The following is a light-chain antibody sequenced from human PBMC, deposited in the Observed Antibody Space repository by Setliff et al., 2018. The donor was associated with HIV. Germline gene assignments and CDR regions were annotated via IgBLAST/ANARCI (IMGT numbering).Light chain of an antibody. CDR1: SSNIGSNH. V-gene: IGLV1-47*01. CDR3: AAWDDSLSGSYV. CDR2: RNN. J-gene: IGLJ1*01. Sequence: QSALTQPPSASGTPGQRVIISCSGSSSNIGSNHVYWYQQLPGTTPKLLIYRNNQRPSGVPDRFSGSKSGTSASLAISGLRSEDEADYFCAAWDDSLSGSYVFGAGTKVTVL.